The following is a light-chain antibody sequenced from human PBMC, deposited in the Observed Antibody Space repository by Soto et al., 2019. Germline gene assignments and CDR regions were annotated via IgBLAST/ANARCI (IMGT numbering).Light chain of an antibody. V-gene: IGLV7-46*01. CDR2: DTS. Sequence: QAVVTQEPSLTVSPGGTVTLTCGSSTGAVTSGHYPYWFQQNPGQAPRTLIYDTSTKHSWTPARFSGSLLGGKAALTRSGAETEDEAEYYCLLSNSGARVFGGGTKLTVL. J-gene: IGLJ3*02. CDR3: LLSNSGARV. CDR1: TGAVTSGHY.